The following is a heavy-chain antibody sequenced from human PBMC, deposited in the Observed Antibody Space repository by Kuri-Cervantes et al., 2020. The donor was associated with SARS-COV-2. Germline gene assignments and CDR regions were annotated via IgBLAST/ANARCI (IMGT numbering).Heavy chain of an antibody. D-gene: IGHD4-17*01. Sequence: SGPTLVKPTQTLTRTCTLSGLSVSTSAMCVSWIRQPPGKALERLAHIHWGDDKDYNTSLKTRLTFSKEISKNQVVLTMTDMDPADTATYYCARTTVTTALDYWGQGTLVTVSS. V-gene: IGHV2-70*01. CDR2: IHWGDDK. CDR3: ARTTVTTALDY. J-gene: IGHJ4*02. CDR1: GLSVSTSAMC.